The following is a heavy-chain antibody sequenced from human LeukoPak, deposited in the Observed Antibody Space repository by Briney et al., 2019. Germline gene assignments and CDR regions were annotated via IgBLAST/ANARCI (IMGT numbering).Heavy chain of an antibody. V-gene: IGHV4-59*01. CDR3: ARGPHFDF. Sequence: SETLSLTCTVSGGSISSYYWSWIQQSPGKGLEWIGYIFYSGSTNYNPSLNSRVTISVDTSKNQFSLKLSSVTAADTAVYYCARGPHFDFWGQGTLVTVSS. CDR1: GGSISSYY. CDR2: IFYSGST. J-gene: IGHJ4*02.